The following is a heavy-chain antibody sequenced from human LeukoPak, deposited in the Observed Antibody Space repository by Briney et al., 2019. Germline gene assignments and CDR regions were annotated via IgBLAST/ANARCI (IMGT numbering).Heavy chain of an antibody. Sequence: GESLQISCQGSGYSFTSYWISWVRQMPGKGLEWMGRIDPSDSYTNYSPSFQGHVTISADKSISTAYLQWSSLKASDTAMYYCARATYYYDSSGYYLAEYFQHWGQGTLVTVSS. CDR1: GYSFTSYW. D-gene: IGHD3-22*01. J-gene: IGHJ1*01. V-gene: IGHV5-10-1*01. CDR3: ARATYYYDSSGYYLAEYFQH. CDR2: IDPSDSYT.